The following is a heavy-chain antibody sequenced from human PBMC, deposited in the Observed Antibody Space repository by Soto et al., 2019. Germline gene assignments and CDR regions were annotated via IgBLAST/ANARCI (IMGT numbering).Heavy chain of an antibody. D-gene: IGHD3-22*01. J-gene: IGHJ3*02. CDR3: ARADPYYYDSSGYSSSGAFDI. Sequence: SQTLSVTCAVYGGCFSGYYWSWIRQPPGKELEWIGEINHSGSTNYNPSLKSRVTISVDTSKNQFSLKLSSVTAADTAVYYCARADPYYYDSSGYSSSGAFDIWGQGTMVTGSS. V-gene: IGHV4-34*01. CDR1: GGCFSGYY. CDR2: INHSGST.